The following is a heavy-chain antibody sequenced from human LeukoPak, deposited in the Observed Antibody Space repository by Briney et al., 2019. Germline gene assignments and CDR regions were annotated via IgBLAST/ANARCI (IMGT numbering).Heavy chain of an antibody. Sequence: APVKVSCKASGYPITSYYVHWVRQAPGQGLEWMGTINPASGTTDNAPKFQGRVTMTRDMSTSTVYMQLRSLRSEDTAVYFCARGGAGTEDFWGQGTLVTVSS. CDR1: GYPITSYY. V-gene: IGHV1-46*01. J-gene: IGHJ4*02. CDR3: ARGGAGTEDF. CDR2: INPASGTT. D-gene: IGHD1-1*01.